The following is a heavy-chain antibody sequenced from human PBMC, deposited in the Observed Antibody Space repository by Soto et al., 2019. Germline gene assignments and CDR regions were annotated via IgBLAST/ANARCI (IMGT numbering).Heavy chain of an antibody. Sequence: SVKVSCKASGGTFSSYAISWVRQAPGQGLEWMGGIIPIFGTANYAQKFQGRVTITADESTSTAYMELSRLRSDDTAVYYCARDAARESSSWYYFDYWGQGTLVTVSS. J-gene: IGHJ4*02. CDR3: ARDAARESSSWYYFDY. D-gene: IGHD6-13*01. V-gene: IGHV1-69*13. CDR1: GGTFSSYA. CDR2: IIPIFGTA.